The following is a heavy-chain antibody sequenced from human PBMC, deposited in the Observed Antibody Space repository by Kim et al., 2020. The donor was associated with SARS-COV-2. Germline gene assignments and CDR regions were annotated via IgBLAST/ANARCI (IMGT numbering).Heavy chain of an antibody. Sequence: YYAEAVKGRFTNARDNAKNSLYLQMNSLRAEDTAVYYWARAVETTMVFFEKWGQGTLVTVSS. D-gene: IGHD5-18*01. J-gene: IGHJ4*02. V-gene: IGHV3-21*01. CDR3: ARAVETTMVFFEK.